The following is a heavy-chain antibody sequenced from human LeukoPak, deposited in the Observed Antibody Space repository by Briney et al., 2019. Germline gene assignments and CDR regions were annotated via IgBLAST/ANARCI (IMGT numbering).Heavy chain of an antibody. D-gene: IGHD3-22*01. V-gene: IGHV1-18*01. CDR1: GYTFTSYG. J-gene: IGHJ4*02. CDR2: ISAYNGNT. Sequence: GASVKVSFKASGYTFTSYGISWVRQAPGQGLEWMGWISAYNGNTNYAQKLQGRVTMTTDTSTSTAYMELRSLRSDDTAVYYCARDRLTRKPYYDSSGRTDYWGQGTLVTVSS. CDR3: ARDRLTRKPYYDSSGRTDY.